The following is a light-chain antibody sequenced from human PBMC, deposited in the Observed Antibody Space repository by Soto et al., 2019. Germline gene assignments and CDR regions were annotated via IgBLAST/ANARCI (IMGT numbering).Light chain of an antibody. CDR2: DTS. CDR1: QSVNNN. CDR3: QQYNDRPPLT. Sequence: EVAMTQSPALLSVSPGERVTLSCRASQSVNNNLAWYQQQPGQAPRLLIYDTSSRATGVPARFSGSGSGTEFTLTISSLKAEDFAVYYCQQYNDRPPLTFGGGTKVEI. J-gene: IGKJ4*01. V-gene: IGKV3-15*01.